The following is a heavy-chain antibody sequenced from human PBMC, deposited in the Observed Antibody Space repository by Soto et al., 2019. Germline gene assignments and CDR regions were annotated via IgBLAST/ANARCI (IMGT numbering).Heavy chain of an antibody. CDR3: AREPYYDFWRGYYDY. CDR2: ISSSSSYI. CDR1: GFTFSSYS. D-gene: IGHD3-3*01. Sequence: GGSLRLSCAASGFTFSSYSMNGVRQAPGKGLEWVSAISSSSSYIYYADSVKGRFTISRDNAKNSLYLQMNSLRAEYTAVYYCAREPYYDFWRGYYDYWGQGTLVTVSS. J-gene: IGHJ4*02. V-gene: IGHV3-21*01.